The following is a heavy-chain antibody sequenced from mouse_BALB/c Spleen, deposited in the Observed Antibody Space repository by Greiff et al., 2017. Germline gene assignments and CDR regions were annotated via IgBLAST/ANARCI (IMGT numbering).Heavy chain of an antibody. J-gene: IGHJ4*01. Sequence: VQLVESGAELARPGASVKLSCKASGYTFTSYWMQWVKQRPGQGLEWIGAIYPGDGDTRYTQKFKGKATLTSAKSSSTAYMQLSSLASEDSAVYYCARSYRYDYYAMDYWGQGTSVTVSS. CDR2: IYPGDGDT. V-gene: IGHV1-87*01. D-gene: IGHD2-14*01. CDR3: ARSYRYDYYAMDY. CDR1: GYTFTSYW.